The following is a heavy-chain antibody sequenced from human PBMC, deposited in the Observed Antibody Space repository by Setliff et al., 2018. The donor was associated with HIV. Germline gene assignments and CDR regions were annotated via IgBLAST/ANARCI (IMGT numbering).Heavy chain of an antibody. V-gene: IGHV1-18*01. CDR1: GYTFSSYG. CDR3: ARVPYRSAWFSGGHDAFDV. J-gene: IGHJ3*01. Sequence: AAVKVSCKASGYTFSSYGTSWVRQAPGQGLEWMGWISGYNGNTKYVQKLQGRVTMTTDTSTRTVYMELRSLRHDGTAEYFCARVPYRSAWFSGGHDAFDVWGQGTMVTVSS. D-gene: IGHD6-19*01. CDR2: ISGYNGNT.